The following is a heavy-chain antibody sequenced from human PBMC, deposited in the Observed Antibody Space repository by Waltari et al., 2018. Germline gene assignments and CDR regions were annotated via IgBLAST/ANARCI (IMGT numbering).Heavy chain of an antibody. D-gene: IGHD6-19*01. CDR1: GYSFTSYW. V-gene: IGHV5-51*01. CDR3: ARQSRSGWYGDYYYGMDV. CDR2: IYPGDSDT. Sequence: KGSGYSFTSYWIGWVRQMPGKGLEWMGIIYPGDSDTRYSPSFQGQVTISADKSISTAYLQWSSLEASDTAMYYCARQSRSGWYGDYYYGMDVWGQGTTVTVSS. J-gene: IGHJ6*02.